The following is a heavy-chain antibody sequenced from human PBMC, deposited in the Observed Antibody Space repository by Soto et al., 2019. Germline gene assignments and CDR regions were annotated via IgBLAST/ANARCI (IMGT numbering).Heavy chain of an antibody. D-gene: IGHD2-8*02. Sequence: QVQLQQWGAGLLKPSETLSRTCAVYGGSFSGYYWTWILQPPGTGLERIGEINHSGSTNYNPSLKSRVTVSVDTSKNQFSLKLTSVTAADPAVYYCARVKITGLFDYWGQGTLVTVSS. CDR2: INHSGST. CDR1: GGSFSGYY. J-gene: IGHJ4*02. CDR3: ARVKITGLFDY. V-gene: IGHV4-34*01.